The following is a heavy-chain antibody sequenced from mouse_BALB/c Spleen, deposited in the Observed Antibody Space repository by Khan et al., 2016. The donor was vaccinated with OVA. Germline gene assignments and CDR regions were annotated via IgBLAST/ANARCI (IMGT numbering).Heavy chain of an antibody. CDR1: GFTFSGYG. V-gene: IGHV5-6-3*01. Sequence: EVELAESGGGLVQPGGSLKLSCAASGFTFSGYGMSWVRQSPDKRLELVATINSNGGTSYYPDSLKGGFTISRDNDKNTLYLQMSSLKSEDTATYYWARVYYSCDEGYWYFDGWCAGTTVTVSS. J-gene: IGHJ1*01. D-gene: IGHD2-12*01. CDR3: ARVYYSCDEGYWYFDG. CDR2: INSNGGTS.